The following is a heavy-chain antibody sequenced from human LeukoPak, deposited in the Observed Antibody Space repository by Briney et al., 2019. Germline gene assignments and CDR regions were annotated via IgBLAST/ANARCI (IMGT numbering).Heavy chain of an antibody. CDR1: GGSFSGYY. V-gene: IGHV4-34*01. CDR2: INHSGST. Sequence: SETLSLTCAVYGGSFSGYYWSWIRQPPGKGLEWIGEINHSGSTNYNPSLKSRVTISVDTSKNQFSLKLSSVTAADTAVYYCARRKLWSDFDYWGQGTLVTVSS. D-gene: IGHD5-18*01. CDR3: ARRKLWSDFDY. J-gene: IGHJ4*02.